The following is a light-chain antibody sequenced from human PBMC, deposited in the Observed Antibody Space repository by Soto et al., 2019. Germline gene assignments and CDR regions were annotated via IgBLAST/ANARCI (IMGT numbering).Light chain of an antibody. J-gene: IGKJ1*01. CDR1: QSISSW. CDR3: QQYNNYWT. CDR2: DAS. Sequence: DIKMNQSPSTLSASVGDRVTITSRASQSISSWLAWYQQKPGKAPKLLIYDASSLESGVPSRFSGSGSGTEFTLTISSLQPDDFATYYCQQYNNYWTFGQGTKVDIK. V-gene: IGKV1-5*01.